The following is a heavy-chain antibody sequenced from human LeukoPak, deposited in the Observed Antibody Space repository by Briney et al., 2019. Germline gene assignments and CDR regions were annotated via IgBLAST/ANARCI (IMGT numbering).Heavy chain of an antibody. V-gene: IGHV4-61*02. D-gene: IGHD1-26*01. CDR2: IYATGST. Sequence: SETLSLTCTVSGDSFSSVSYDWSWIRQPAGKGLEWIGRIYATGSTNYNPSLKSRFTISVDTSKNQFSLKLSSVTAADTAVYYCARGGLLNWFDPWGQGTLVTVSS. CDR3: ARGGLLNWFDP. CDR1: GDSFSSVSYD. J-gene: IGHJ5*02.